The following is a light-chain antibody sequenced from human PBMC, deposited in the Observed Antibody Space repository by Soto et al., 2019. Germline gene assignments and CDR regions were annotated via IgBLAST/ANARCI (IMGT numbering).Light chain of an antibody. J-gene: IGKJ2*01. Sequence: DIQMTQSPSILSASVGDRVTITCRASQSVSDWLAWYQQKPGKAPKLLILEASTLARGVPSRFSGSGSGTDFTLNITSLQPDDFAIYYCQHCESHRGSFGQGTRLETK. CDR3: QHCESHRGS. CDR1: QSVSDW. V-gene: IGKV1-5*01. CDR2: EAS.